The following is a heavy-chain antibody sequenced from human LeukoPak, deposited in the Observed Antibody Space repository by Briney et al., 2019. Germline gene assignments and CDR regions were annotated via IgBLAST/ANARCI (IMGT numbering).Heavy chain of an antibody. CDR3: ARMYSGTSYYFDY. CDR1: GGSISNYY. CDR2: IYYSGST. D-gene: IGHD1-26*01. Sequence: SETLSLTCTVSGGSISNYYWSWIRQSPGKGLEWIGYIYYSGSTNYNPSLKSRVTISIDTSKNQFSLKLSSVTAADTAVYYRARMYSGTSYYFDYWGQGTLVTVSS. J-gene: IGHJ4*02. V-gene: IGHV4-59*01.